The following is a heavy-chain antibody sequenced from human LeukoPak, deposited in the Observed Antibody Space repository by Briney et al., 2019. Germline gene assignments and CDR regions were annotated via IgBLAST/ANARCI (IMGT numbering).Heavy chain of an antibody. CDR3: ARGETLTYYYYVMDL. J-gene: IGHJ6*02. Sequence: SETLSLTCAVYGGSFSGYYWSWIRRPPGKGLEWIGEINHSGSTNYNPSLKSRVTISVDTSKNQFSLKLSSVTAADTAVYYCARGETLTYYYYVMDLWGQGTTVTVSS. CDR2: INHSGST. CDR1: GGSFSGYY. D-gene: IGHD2-8*01. V-gene: IGHV4-34*01.